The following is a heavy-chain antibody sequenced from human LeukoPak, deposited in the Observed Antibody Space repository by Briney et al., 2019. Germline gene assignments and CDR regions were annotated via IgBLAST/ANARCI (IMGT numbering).Heavy chain of an antibody. D-gene: IGHD4-17*01. CDR1: GYTFTNYY. CDR3: TRDLLGFATTPLSD. Sequence: ASVNVSCTASGYTFTNYYIHWVRQAPGHGLEWMGWINPNRGDTNYAQKFQGRVTMTRDTSISTAFMELTRLTSDDTAVYYCTRDLLGFATTPLSDWGQGTLVTVSS. CDR2: INPNRGDT. J-gene: IGHJ4*02. V-gene: IGHV1-2*02.